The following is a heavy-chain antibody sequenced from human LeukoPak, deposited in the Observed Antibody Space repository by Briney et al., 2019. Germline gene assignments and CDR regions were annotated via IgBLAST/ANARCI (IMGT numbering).Heavy chain of an antibody. V-gene: IGHV3-7*01. D-gene: IGHD3-10*01. CDR2: IKQDGSEK. J-gene: IGHJ3*02. CDR3: AYSGSYAFDI. CDR1: GFTFSSYR. Sequence: HPGGSLRLSCAASGFTFSSYRMSWVRQAPGKGLEWVANIKQDGSEKYYVDSVKGRFTISRDNAKNSLYLQMNSLRAEDTAVYYCAYSGSYAFDIWGQGTMVTVSS.